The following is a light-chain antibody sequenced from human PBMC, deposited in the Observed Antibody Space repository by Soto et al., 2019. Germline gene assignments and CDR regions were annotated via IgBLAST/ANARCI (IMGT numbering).Light chain of an antibody. V-gene: IGLV2-18*01. Sequence: QSALTQPPSVSGSPGQSVTISCTGTSSDVGSYNRVSWYQQPSGTAPKLMIYEVSHRPSGVPDRFSGSKSGNTASLTISGLQPEDEADYYCSLYTTGSTVFGGGTKLTVL. CDR2: EVS. J-gene: IGLJ2*01. CDR1: SSDVGSYNR. CDR3: SLYTTGSTV.